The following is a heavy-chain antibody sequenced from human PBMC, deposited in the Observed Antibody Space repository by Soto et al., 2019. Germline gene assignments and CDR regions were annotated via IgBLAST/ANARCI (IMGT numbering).Heavy chain of an antibody. V-gene: IGHV1-69*04. Sequence: GASVKVSCKASGGTFSSYTISWVRQAPGQGLEWMGRIIPILGIANYAQKFQGRVTITADKSTSTAYMELSSLRSEDTAVYYCARDLSEQQLVGSNWFDPWGQGTLVTVSS. CDR2: IIPILGIA. CDR1: GGTFSSYT. D-gene: IGHD6-13*01. J-gene: IGHJ5*02. CDR3: ARDLSEQQLVGSNWFDP.